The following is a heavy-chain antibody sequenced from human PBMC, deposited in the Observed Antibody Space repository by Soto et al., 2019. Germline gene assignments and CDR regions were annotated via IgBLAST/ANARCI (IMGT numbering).Heavy chain of an antibody. V-gene: IGHV1-18*04. Sequence: GSVKFSCKASGYSFSSYGISWVRQAPGQGLDWMGWISVNNGNTDYAPKFQGRVTMTTDTSTSTAYMELRSLRSDDTAVYYCATSYDSGFDPWGQGTLVTVPQ. CDR1: GYSFSSYG. J-gene: IGHJ5*02. D-gene: IGHD3-3*01. CDR3: ATSYDSGFDP. CDR2: ISVNNGNT.